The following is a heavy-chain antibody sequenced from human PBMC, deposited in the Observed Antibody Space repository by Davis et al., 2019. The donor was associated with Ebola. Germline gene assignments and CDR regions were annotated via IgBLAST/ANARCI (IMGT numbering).Heavy chain of an antibody. D-gene: IGHD3-22*01. CDR1: GFPFTTYT. CDR2: ISGSGGST. J-gene: IGHJ4*02. Sequence: GESLKISCAASGFPFTTYTINWVRQAPGKGLEWVSAISGSGGSTYYADSVKGRFTISRDSSKNTLYLQMNSLRAEDTAVYYCAKGDTMIVVVKRFDYWGQGTLVTVSS. V-gene: IGHV3-23*01. CDR3: AKGDTMIVVVKRFDY.